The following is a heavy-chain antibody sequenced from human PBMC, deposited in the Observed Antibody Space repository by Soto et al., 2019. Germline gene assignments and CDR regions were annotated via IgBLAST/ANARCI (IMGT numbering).Heavy chain of an antibody. Sequence: GASVKVCCKASGYTFTNLYMQWGRQAPGQRLEWMGIINPSGGITNYAQNFRGRVTVTSDTSTGTVYMELSSLRSEDTAVYYCAGAKDGYNLMTVYWGQGTLVTVSS. J-gene: IGHJ4*02. CDR2: INPSGGIT. CDR1: GYTFTNLY. D-gene: IGHD5-12*01. CDR3: AGAKDGYNLMTVY. V-gene: IGHV1-46*01.